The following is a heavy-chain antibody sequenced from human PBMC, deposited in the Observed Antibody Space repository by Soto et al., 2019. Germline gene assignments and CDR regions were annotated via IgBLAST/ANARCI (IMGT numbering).Heavy chain of an antibody. D-gene: IGHD2-2*01. V-gene: IGHV3-72*01. J-gene: IGHJ4*02. Sequence: PGGSLRLSCAASGFTFSDHYMDWVRQAPGKGLEWVGRTRDKANSYTTEYAASVKGRFSISRDDSKNSLYLQMSSLKTEDTAVYYCTKLAYCTSTTCRTFDYWGQGTLVTVSS. CDR2: TRDKANSYTT. CDR1: GFTFSDHY. CDR3: TKLAYCTSTTCRTFDY.